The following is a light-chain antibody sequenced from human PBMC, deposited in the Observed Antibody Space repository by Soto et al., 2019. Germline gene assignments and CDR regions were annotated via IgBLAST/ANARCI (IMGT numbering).Light chain of an antibody. J-gene: IGKJ1*01. CDR2: GAS. CDR3: QLSDLRPRT. Sequence: IGMSKYPDTVSLRTGEIAVLSCRASKSVSTNFAWYLQKPGQAPRLLIYGASTRATAVPARFTASWSGTEATVSISRLQSDDCGVYYSQLSDLRPRTVGQGTKVDIK. V-gene: IGKV3-15*01. CDR1: KSVSTN.